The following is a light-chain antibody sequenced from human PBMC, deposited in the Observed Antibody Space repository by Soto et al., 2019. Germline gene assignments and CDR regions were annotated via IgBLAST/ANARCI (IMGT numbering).Light chain of an antibody. CDR2: EVT. CDR3: SSFASTYTLL. J-gene: IGLJ2*01. Sequence: QSALTQPASVSGSPGQSITISCTGSSSDIGVFNYVSWYQQTPGNAPKIIIFEVTNRPSGVSNRFSGSKSGNTASLTISRLQAEDEADYYCSSFASTYTLLFGGGTKLTVL. CDR1: SSDIGVFNY. V-gene: IGLV2-14*01.